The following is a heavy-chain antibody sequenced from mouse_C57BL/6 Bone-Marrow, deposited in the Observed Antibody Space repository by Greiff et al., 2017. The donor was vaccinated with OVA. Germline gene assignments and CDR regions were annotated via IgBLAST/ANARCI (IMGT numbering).Heavy chain of an antibody. J-gene: IGHJ4*01. Sequence: EVKLMESGGGLVQPGGSLSLSCAASGFTFTDYYMSWVRQPPGKALEWLGFISNKANGYTTEYSASVKGQFTISRDNSQSILYLQMNALRAEDSATYYCARYSYELYAMDYWGQGTSVTVSS. CDR3: ARYSYELYAMDY. CDR1: GFTFTDYY. D-gene: IGHD1-1*01. V-gene: IGHV7-3*01. CDR2: ISNKANGYTT.